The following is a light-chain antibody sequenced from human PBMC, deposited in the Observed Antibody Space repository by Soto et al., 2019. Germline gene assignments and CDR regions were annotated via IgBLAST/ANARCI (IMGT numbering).Light chain of an antibody. CDR3: SSYTTTDTYV. V-gene: IGLV2-14*01. Sequence: QSALTQPASVSGSPGQSITISCTGTSSDVGGYNYVSWFQQYPGKAPKLMIYDVSTRPSGVSSRFSGSKSGNTASLTISGLQAEDEADYYCSSYTTTDTYVFGTGTKQTVL. J-gene: IGLJ1*01. CDR2: DVS. CDR1: SSDVGGYNY.